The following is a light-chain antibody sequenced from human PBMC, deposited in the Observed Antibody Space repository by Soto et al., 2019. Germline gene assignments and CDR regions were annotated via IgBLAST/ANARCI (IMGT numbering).Light chain of an antibody. J-gene: IGKJ4*01. CDR1: QSISTN. CDR2: GAS. Sequence: EIVVTQSPATLSLSPGERATLSCRTSQSISTNLAWCQQKPGQAPRLLIYGASNRATGIPARFTGSGSGTDFTLTISRLEPEDFAVYYCQQRSTLPLTFGGGTKVEIK. V-gene: IGKV3-11*01. CDR3: QQRSTLPLT.